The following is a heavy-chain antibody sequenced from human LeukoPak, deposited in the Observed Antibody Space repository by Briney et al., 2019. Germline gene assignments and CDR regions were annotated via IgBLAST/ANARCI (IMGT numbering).Heavy chain of an antibody. CDR1: GGTFSSYA. CDR3: ARDSSVAGAYADY. J-gene: IGHJ4*02. Sequence: GASVKVSCKASGGTFSSYAISWVRQAPGQGLEWMGRIIPILGIANYAQKFQGRVTITADKSTSTAYMELSSLRSEDTAVYYCARDSSVAGAYADYWGQGTLVTVSS. V-gene: IGHV1-69*04. D-gene: IGHD6-19*01. CDR2: IIPILGIA.